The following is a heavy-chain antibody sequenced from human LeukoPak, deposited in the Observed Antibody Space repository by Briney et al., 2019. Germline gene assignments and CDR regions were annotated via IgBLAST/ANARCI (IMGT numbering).Heavy chain of an antibody. D-gene: IGHD6-6*01. Sequence: GASVKVTCKTSGYTFTSSGITWVRQAPGQGLEWMGWIKGYNGDTAYAQMFQGRFSMTTDTSTSTSSMELSGLRSDDTAVYYCARDSSGIAARGPGYWGQGTLVTVSS. CDR2: IKGYNGDT. J-gene: IGHJ4*02. CDR1: GYTFTSSG. CDR3: ARDSSGIAARGPGY. V-gene: IGHV1-18*01.